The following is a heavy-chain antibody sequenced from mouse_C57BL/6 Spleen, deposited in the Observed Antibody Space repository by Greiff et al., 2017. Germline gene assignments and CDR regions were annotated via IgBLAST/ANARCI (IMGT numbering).Heavy chain of an antibody. D-gene: IGHD2-2*01. V-gene: IGHV5S21*01. Sequence: EVKLVESGEGLVKPGGSLKLSCAASGFTFSSYAMSWVRQTPEKRLEWVAYISSGGGYIYYAETVKGRFTISRDNARNTLYLQMSSLQSEDTAMYYCARDWGYEQYYAMDYWGQGASVTVSS. CDR2: ISSGGGYI. CDR3: ARDWGYEQYYAMDY. J-gene: IGHJ4*01. CDR1: GFTFSSYA.